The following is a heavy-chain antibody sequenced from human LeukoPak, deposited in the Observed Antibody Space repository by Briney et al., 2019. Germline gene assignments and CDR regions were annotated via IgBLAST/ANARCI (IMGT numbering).Heavy chain of an antibody. CDR1: GGSISSYY. V-gene: IGHV4-4*07. CDR2: IYTSGST. Sequence: SSETLSLTCTVSGGSISSYYWSWIRQPTGKGLEWIGRIYTSGSTNYNPSLKSRVTMSVDTSKNQFSLKVSSVTAADTAVYYCARNRGSTVITDHYYYYMDVWGKGTTVTVSS. D-gene: IGHD4-11*01. J-gene: IGHJ6*03. CDR3: ARNRGSTVITDHYYYYMDV.